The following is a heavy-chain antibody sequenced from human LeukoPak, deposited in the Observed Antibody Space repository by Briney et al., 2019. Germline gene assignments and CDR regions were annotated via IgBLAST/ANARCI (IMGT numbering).Heavy chain of an antibody. CDR3: ARHKPPSEEWELLTPYFDY. J-gene: IGHJ4*02. V-gene: IGHV4-34*01. Sequence: SETLSLTCAVYGGSFSGYYWSWIRQPPGKGLEWIGEINHSGSTNYNPSLKSRVTISVDTSKNQFSLKLSSVTAADTAVYYCARHKPPSEEWELLTPYFDYWGQGTLVTVSS. CDR1: GGSFSGYY. D-gene: IGHD1-26*01. CDR2: INHSGST.